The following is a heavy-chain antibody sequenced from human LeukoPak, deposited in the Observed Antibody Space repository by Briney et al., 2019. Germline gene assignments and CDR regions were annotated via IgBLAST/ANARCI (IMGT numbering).Heavy chain of an antibody. V-gene: IGHV1-69*06. D-gene: IGHD3-22*01. CDR2: IIPIFGTA. J-gene: IGHJ4*02. CDR1: GGTFSSYA. CDR3: AREDYYDSGSNDY. Sequence: ASVKVSCKASGGTFSSYAISWVRQAPGQGLECMGGIIPIFGTANYAQKFQGRVTITADKSTRTAYMELSSLRSEDTAVYYCAREDYYDSGSNDYWGQGTLVTVSS.